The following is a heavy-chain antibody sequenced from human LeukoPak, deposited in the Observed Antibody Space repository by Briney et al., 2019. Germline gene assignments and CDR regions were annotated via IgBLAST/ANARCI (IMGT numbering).Heavy chain of an antibody. CDR3: ARAGGGYSHGWGAFDI. V-gene: IGHV3-66*01. Sequence: GGSLRLSCAASGFTVSSNYMSWVRQAPGKGLEWVSVIYSGGSTYYADSVKGRFTISRDNSKNTLYLQMNSLRAEDTAVYYCARAGGGYSHGWGAFDIWGQGTMVTVSS. CDR1: GFTVSSNY. J-gene: IGHJ3*02. CDR2: IYSGGST. D-gene: IGHD5-18*01.